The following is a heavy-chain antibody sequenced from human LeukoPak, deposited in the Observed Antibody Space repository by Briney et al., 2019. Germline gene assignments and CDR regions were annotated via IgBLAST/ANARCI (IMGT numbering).Heavy chain of an antibody. J-gene: IGHJ5*02. D-gene: IGHD3-22*01. V-gene: IGHV1-69*04. CDR1: GGTFSSYA. CDR2: IIPIFGIA. CDR3: ARAGYDSSGYYWDNWFDP. Sequence: ASVKVSCKASGGTFSSYAISWVRQAPGQGLEWMGRIIPIFGIANYAQKFRGRVTITADKSTSTAYMELSSLRSEDTAVYYCARAGYDSSGYYWDNWFDPWGQGTLVTVSS.